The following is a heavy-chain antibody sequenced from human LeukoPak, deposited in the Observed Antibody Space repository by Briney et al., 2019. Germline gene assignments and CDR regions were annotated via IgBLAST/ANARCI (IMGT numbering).Heavy chain of an antibody. J-gene: IGHJ4*02. CDR2: ISSSGSTI. Sequence: GGSLRLSCAASGFTFSDYYMSWIRQAPGKGLEWVSYISSSGSTIYYADSVKGRFTISRDNSKNTLYLQMNSLRAEDTAVYYCAKALGYYYDSSGYNYWGQGTLVTVSS. D-gene: IGHD3-22*01. CDR1: GFTFSDYY. CDR3: AKALGYYYDSSGYNY. V-gene: IGHV3-11*01.